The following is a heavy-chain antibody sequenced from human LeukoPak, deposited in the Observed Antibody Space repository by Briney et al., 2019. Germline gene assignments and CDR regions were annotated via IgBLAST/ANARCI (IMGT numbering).Heavy chain of an antibody. CDR1: GGSISSGDYY. Sequence: SETLSLTCTVSGGSISSGDYYWSWIRQPPGKSLEWIAYMYYSGSTYYNPSLKSRVTMSADTSKNQLSLKLSSVTAADTAVYYCARPYYYDSRIDPWGQGILVTVSS. D-gene: IGHD3-22*01. J-gene: IGHJ5*02. CDR3: ARPYYYDSRIDP. CDR2: MYYSGST. V-gene: IGHV4-30-4*01.